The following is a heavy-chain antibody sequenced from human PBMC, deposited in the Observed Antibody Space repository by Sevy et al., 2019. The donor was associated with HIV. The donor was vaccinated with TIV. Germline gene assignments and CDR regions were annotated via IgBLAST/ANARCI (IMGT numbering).Heavy chain of an antibody. CDR1: GFTFSSYG. Sequence: GGSLRLSCAASGFTFSSYGMHWVRQAPGKGLEWVSVISGSGGLTYHADSVKGRFTISRDNSKNTLYLQMNSLRAEDTAVYYCAKDRLDYYDSSGPDYWGQGTLVTVSS. CDR2: ISGSGGLT. CDR3: AKDRLDYYDSSGPDY. J-gene: IGHJ4*02. D-gene: IGHD3-22*01. V-gene: IGHV3-23*01.